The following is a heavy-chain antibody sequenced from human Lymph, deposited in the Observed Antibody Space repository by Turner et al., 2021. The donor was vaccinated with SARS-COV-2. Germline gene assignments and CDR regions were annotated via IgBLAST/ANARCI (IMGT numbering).Heavy chain of an antibody. J-gene: IGHJ4*02. Sequence: QVQLVESGGGVVQPGRSVRLYCAASGFTFSNSGMHWLRQAPGKGLEWVAIIWYYGSDKFYADSVKCRFTISRDNTKNTLYLQMNSLRAEDTAVYYCARHNGGRLDYWGQGTLVTVSS. D-gene: IGHD3-16*01. V-gene: IGHV3-33*01. CDR1: GFTFSNSG. CDR2: IWYYGSDK. CDR3: ARHNGGRLDY.